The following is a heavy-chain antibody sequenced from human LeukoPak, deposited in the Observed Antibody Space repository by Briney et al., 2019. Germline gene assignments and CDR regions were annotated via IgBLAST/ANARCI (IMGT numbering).Heavy chain of an antibody. Sequence: GGSLRLSCAASGFTFSSYAMTWVRQAPGKGLEWVSASSVSGGHTYYADSVKGRFTISRDNSKNTVYLQMNSLRADDTAIYYCARVRKLPLEWDLIDFWGQGTLVTVSS. J-gene: IGHJ4*02. CDR2: SSVSGGHT. D-gene: IGHD1-1*01. V-gene: IGHV3-23*01. CDR1: GFTFSSYA. CDR3: ARVRKLPLEWDLIDF.